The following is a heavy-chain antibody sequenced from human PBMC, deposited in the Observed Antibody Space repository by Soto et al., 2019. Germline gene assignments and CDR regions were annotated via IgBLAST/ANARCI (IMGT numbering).Heavy chain of an antibody. D-gene: IGHD2-2*01. Sequence: EVQLVQSGAEVKKPGESLKISCKGSGYSFTNYWIGWVRQMPGKGLEWMGLIYPGDSDTRYSPSFEGQVTISADKSISTAYLQGSGLKASDTAMYYCARRKASSTTSLSFRAGFDYWGQGTLVTVSS. CDR3: ARRKASSTTSLSFRAGFDY. V-gene: IGHV5-51*01. J-gene: IGHJ4*02. CDR2: IYPGDSDT. CDR1: GYSFTNYW.